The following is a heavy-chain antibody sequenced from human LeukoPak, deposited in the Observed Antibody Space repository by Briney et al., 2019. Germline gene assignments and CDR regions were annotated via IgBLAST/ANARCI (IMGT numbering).Heavy chain of an antibody. J-gene: IGHJ4*02. D-gene: IGHD1-20*01. CDR3: ARVPNWNDVGLDY. CDR2: IKQDGGEK. V-gene: IGHV3-7*01. CDR1: GFIFSNYW. Sequence: PGGSLRLSCAASGFIFSNYWMSWVRQAPGKGLEWVANIKQDGGEKYYVDSVKGRFTISRDNAKNPLYLQMNSLRAEDTAVYYCARVPNWNDVGLDYWGQGTLVTVSS.